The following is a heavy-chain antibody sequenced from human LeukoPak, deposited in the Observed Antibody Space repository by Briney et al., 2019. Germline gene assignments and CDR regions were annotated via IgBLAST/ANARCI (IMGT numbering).Heavy chain of an antibody. CDR3: ARDYSAVAGDH. Sequence: SVKVSCKASGYTFTGYYMHWVRQAPGQGLEWMGRIIPIFGTANYAQKFQGRVTITTYESTSTAYMELSSLRSEDTAVYYCARDYSAVAGDHWGQGTLVTVSS. CDR1: GYTFTGYY. J-gene: IGHJ4*02. V-gene: IGHV1-69*05. D-gene: IGHD6-19*01. CDR2: IIPIFGTA.